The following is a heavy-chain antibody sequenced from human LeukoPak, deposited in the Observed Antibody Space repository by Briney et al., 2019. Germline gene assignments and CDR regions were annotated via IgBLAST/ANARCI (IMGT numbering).Heavy chain of an antibody. D-gene: IGHD5-18*01. CDR3: ARGHDNTGYNYFDQ. V-gene: IGHV1-2*02. CDR2: INPLSGGT. J-gene: IGHJ4*02. CDR1: GYIFTDHY. Sequence: ASVKVSCKASGYIFTDHYIHWVRQAPGQGLQRMGWINPLSGGTNYAQKFRGRVTMTRDTSIATIYMDLSSLVSDDTAVYYCARGHDNTGYNYFDQWGQGTLVTVSS.